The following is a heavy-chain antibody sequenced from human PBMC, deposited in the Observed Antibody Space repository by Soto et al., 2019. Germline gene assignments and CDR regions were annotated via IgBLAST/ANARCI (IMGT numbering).Heavy chain of an antibody. V-gene: IGHV3-23*01. CDR2: ISGSGGST. CDR1: GFTFSSYA. D-gene: IGHD2-2*02. J-gene: IGHJ4*02. CDR3: AKNLYPRGGNLQFDY. Sequence: GGSLRLSCAASGFTFSSYAMSWVRQAPGKGLEWVSAISGSGGSTYYADSVKGRFTISRDNSKNTLYLQMNSLRAEDTAVYYCAKNLYPRGGNLQFDYWGQGTLVTVSS.